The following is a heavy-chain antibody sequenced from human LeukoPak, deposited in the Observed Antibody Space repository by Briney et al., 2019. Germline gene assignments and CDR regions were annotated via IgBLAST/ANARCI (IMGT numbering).Heavy chain of an antibody. D-gene: IGHD2-15*01. CDR2: IYPGDSDT. CDR1: GYSFTSYW. J-gene: IGHJ3*02. CDR3: ARRSKYCSGGSCYWDAFDI. V-gene: IGHV5-51*01. Sequence: GASLQISCKGSGYSFTSYWIGWVRQMPGKGLEWMGIIYPGDSDTRYSPSFQGQVTISADKSISTAYLQWSSLKASDTAMYYCARRSKYCSGGSCYWDAFDIWGQGTMVTVSS.